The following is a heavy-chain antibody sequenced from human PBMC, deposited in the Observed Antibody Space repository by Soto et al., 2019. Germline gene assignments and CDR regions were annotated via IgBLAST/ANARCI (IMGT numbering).Heavy chain of an antibody. CDR2: ISYDGSNK. V-gene: IGHV3-30*18. Sequence: QVQLVESGGGVVQPGRSLRLSCAASGFTFRSYGMHWVRQAPGKGLEWVAVISYDGSNKYYADSVKGRFTISRDNSMNTLYVQMNSLRAEDTAVYYCAKHQRESTTNYYGMDVW. CDR1: GFTFRSYG. J-gene: IGHJ6*01. CDR3: AKHQRESTTNYYGMDV. D-gene: IGHD1-26*01.